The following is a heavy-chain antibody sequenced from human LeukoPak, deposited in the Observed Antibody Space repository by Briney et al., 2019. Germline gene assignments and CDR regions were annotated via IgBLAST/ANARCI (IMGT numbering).Heavy chain of an antibody. J-gene: IGHJ6*02. Sequence: GASVKVSCKASGYTFTSYGISWVRQAPGQGLEWMGWISAYNGNTNYAQKLQGRVTMTTDTSTSTAYMELRSLRSDDTAVYYCARDGDYDILTGYYFYYYYYGMDVWGQGTTVTVSS. CDR3: ARDGDYDILTGYYFYYYYYGMDV. D-gene: IGHD3-9*01. CDR2: ISAYNGNT. CDR1: GYTFTSYG. V-gene: IGHV1-18*01.